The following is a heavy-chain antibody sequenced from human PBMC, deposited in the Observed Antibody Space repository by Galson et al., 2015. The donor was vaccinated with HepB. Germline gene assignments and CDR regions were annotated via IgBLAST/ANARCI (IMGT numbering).Heavy chain of an antibody. V-gene: IGHV1-18*01. CDR2: ISAYNGNT. D-gene: IGHD1-26*01. CDR1: GYTFTSYG. J-gene: IGHJ5*02. CDR3: ARAAYVVGAPFNWFGP. Sequence: SVKVSCKASGYTFTSYGISWVRRAPGQGLEWMGWISAYNGNTNYAQKLQGRVTMTTDTSTSTAYMELRSLRSDDSAVYYCARAAYVVGAPFNWFGPWGQGTLVTVSS.